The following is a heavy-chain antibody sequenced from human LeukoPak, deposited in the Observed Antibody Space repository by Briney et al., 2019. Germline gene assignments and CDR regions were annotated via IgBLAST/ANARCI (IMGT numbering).Heavy chain of an antibody. Sequence: PSETLSLTCAVHGGSFSGYYWGWIRQPPGKGLEWIGSIYYSGSTYYNPSLKSRVTISVDTSKNQFSLKLSSVTAADTAVYYCARQGTVTTYYYYYYGMDVWGQGTTVTVSS. J-gene: IGHJ6*02. V-gene: IGHV4-39*01. D-gene: IGHD4-17*01. CDR1: GGSFSGYY. CDR3: ARQGTVTTYYYYYYGMDV. CDR2: IYYSGST.